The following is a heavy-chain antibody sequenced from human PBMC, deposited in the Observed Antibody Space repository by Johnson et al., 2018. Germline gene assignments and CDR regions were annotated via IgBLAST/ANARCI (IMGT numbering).Heavy chain of an antibody. J-gene: IGHJ3*02. Sequence: QVQLQESGPGLVKPSETLSLTCTVSGGSFSSYYWSWIRQPPGKGLEWIGYIYYSGSTNYNPSLKSRVHISLDTSKNQFSLKLRSVTAADTAVYYCAREAYSANYHGFHSLPDAFDIWGQGAMVTVSS. CDR1: GGSFSSYY. D-gene: IGHD3-10*01. CDR2: IYYSGST. V-gene: IGHV4-59*01. CDR3: AREAYSANYHGFHSLPDAFDI.